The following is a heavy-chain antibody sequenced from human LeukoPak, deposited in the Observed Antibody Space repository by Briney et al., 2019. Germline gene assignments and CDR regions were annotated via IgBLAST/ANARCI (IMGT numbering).Heavy chain of an antibody. CDR1: GYTFTRYY. J-gene: IGHJ4*02. CDR3: AREVAGTTALEY. D-gene: IGHD6-19*01. CDR2: INPSGGST. Sequence: ASVKVSCKASGYTFTRYYMYWVRQAPGQGLEWMGIINPSGGSTSYAQKFQGRVTMTRDMSTSTVYMELSSLRSEDTAVYYCAREVAGTTALEYRGQGTLVTVSS. V-gene: IGHV1-46*01.